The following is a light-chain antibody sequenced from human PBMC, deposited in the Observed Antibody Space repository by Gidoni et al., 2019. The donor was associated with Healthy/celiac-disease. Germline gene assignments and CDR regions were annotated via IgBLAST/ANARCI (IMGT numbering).Light chain of an antibody. CDR3: QQYGSPCS. CDR2: GAA. V-gene: IGKV3-20*01. CDR1: QSVSSSY. J-gene: IGKJ2*04. Sequence: EIVLTQSPGTLSLSPGERATLSCRASQSVSSSYLAWYQQKAGQAHRLLIYGAASRATGIPDRFSGSGSGTDFTHTISRLEPEDFAVYYCQQYGSPCSFGQGTKLEIK.